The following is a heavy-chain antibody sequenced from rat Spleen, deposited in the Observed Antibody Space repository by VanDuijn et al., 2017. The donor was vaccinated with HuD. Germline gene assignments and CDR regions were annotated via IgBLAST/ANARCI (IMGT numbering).Heavy chain of an antibody. D-gene: IGHD4-4*01. V-gene: IGHV5-22*01. Sequence: EVQLVESGGGLVQPGRSLKLSCAASGFTFSDYYMAWVRQAPRKGLEWVASIRFEGSYTYYGASVKGRFTISRDNAKSTLYLQINSLRSEDTATYYCTRHECGLEDWGQGVMVTVSS. CDR2: IRFEGSYT. CDR3: TRHECGLED. CDR1: GFTFSDYY. J-gene: IGHJ2*01.